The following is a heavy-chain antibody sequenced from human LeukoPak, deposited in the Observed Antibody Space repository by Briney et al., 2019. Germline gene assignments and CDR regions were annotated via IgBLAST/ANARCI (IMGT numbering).Heavy chain of an antibody. V-gene: IGHV3-23*01. J-gene: IGHJ6*02. CDR1: GFTFSSYA. CDR3: AKSPWEDYGSGSYSKDYYYYYGMDV. CDR2: ISGSGGST. Sequence: GGSLRLSCAASGFTFSSYAMSWVRQAPGKGLEWVSAISGSGGSTYYADSVKGRFTISRDNSKNTLYLQMNSLRAEDTAVYYCAKSPWEDYGSGSYSKDYYYYYGMDVWGQGTTVTVSS. D-gene: IGHD3-10*01.